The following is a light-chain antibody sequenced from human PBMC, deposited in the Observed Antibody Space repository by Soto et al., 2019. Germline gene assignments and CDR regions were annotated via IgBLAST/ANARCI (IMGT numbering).Light chain of an antibody. Sequence: QSVLTQPRSVSGSPGQSVTISCTGTSSDVGCYNYVSWYQQYPGKAPKLMIYDVSKRPSGVPDRFSGSKSGNTASLTISGLQAEDEADYYCYSYAGSYTFYVFGTGTKVTVL. CDR3: YSYAGSYTFYV. CDR1: SSDVGCYNY. V-gene: IGLV2-11*01. CDR2: DVS. J-gene: IGLJ1*01.